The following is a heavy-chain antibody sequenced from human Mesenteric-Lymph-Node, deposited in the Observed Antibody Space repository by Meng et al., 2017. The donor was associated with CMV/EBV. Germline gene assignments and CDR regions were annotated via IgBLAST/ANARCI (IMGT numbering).Heavy chain of an antibody. Sequence: SETLSLTCAVSGDSISSSDWWSWVRQPPGKGLEWIGEIYHSGSTNYNPSLKGRVTVSLDKSKIQFSLKLTSVTAADTAVYYCVYHYGDYSDYFYGMDVWGQGTTVTVS. CDR3: VYHYGDYSDYFYGMDV. CDR1: GDSISSSDW. D-gene: IGHD4-17*01. V-gene: IGHV4-4*02. CDR2: IYHSGST. J-gene: IGHJ6*02.